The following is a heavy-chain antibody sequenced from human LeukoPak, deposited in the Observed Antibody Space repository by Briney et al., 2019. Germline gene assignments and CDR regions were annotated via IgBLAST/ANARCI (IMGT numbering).Heavy chain of an antibody. CDR2: TYYSGST. Sequence: SETLSLTCTVSGGSVSSGSYYWSWIRQPPGKGLGWIGYTYYSGSTNYNPSLKSRVTISVDTSNNQFSLKLSSVTAADTAVYYCARDARLKYCSGGSCFFDPWGQGTLVTVSS. D-gene: IGHD2-15*01. CDR3: ARDARLKYCSGGSCFFDP. V-gene: IGHV4-61*01. CDR1: GGSVSSGSYY. J-gene: IGHJ5*02.